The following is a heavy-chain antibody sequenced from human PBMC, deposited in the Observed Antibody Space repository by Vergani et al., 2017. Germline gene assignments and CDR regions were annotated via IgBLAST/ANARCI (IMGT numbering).Heavy chain of an antibody. J-gene: IGHJ4*02. V-gene: IGHV3-48*01. CDR1: GFTFSSYS. CDR3: ARDLRAAAVGDPFYY. Sequence: VQLVESGGGVVQPGGSLRLSCAASGFTFSSYSMNWVRQAPGKGLEWVSYISSSSSTIYYADSVKGRFTISRDNAKNSLYLQMNSLRAEDTAVYYCARDLRAAAVGDPFYYWGQGTLVTVSS. CDR2: ISSSSSTI. D-gene: IGHD6-13*01.